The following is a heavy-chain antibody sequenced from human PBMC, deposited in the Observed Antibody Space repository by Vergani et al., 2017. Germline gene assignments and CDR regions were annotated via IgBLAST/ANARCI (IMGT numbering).Heavy chain of an antibody. CDR1: GFTFSSYA. D-gene: IGHD2-21*01. Sequence: EVQLLESAGNLIQPGGSLRLSCGASGFTFSSYAMTWVRLAPGKGLQWVSAISGSGGNTFYTDSVKGRFTISRDNSKDTLYLQMNSLRVEDTAIYYCAKARDPNCKGGNCYSYYYGLDLWGQGTTVTVSS. CDR3: AKARDPNCKGGNCYSYYYGLDL. V-gene: IGHV3-23*01. CDR2: ISGSGGNT. J-gene: IGHJ6*02.